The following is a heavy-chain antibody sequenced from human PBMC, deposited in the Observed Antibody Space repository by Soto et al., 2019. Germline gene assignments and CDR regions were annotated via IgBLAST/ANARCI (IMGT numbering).Heavy chain of an antibody. D-gene: IGHD3-3*01. CDR3: ASAPVIFGVITIYYFDS. Sequence: SETLSLTCTFSCDSMISESYYWGWIRQSPGKGLEWIGSMYYSGATYYGPSLKSRVTISVDAPKNQFSLKLNSVTAADTAVYYCASAPVIFGVITIYYFDSWGQGTLVTVS. CDR1: CDSMISESYY. CDR2: MYYSGAT. J-gene: IGHJ4*02. V-gene: IGHV4-39*01.